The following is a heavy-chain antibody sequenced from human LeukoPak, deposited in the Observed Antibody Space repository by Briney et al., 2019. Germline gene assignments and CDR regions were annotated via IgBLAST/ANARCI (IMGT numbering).Heavy chain of an antibody. J-gene: IGHJ3*02. CDR3: ARAPGAFDI. CDR2: ISTSSNTI. Sequence: GGSLRLSCEASGFNFSDYYMSWIRQAPGKGLEWLSYISTSSNTIYYAESVKGRFTISRDNAKNSLYLQMNSLRAEDTAIYYCARAPGAFDIWGQGTMVTVSS. V-gene: IGHV3-11*04. CDR1: GFNFSDYY.